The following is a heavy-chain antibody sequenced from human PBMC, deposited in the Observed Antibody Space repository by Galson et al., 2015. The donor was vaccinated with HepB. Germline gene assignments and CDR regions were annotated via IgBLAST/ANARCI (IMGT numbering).Heavy chain of an antibody. CDR2: IIPMFDVA. V-gene: IGHV1-69*04. Sequence: SVKVSCKASGGTLSGQAISWVRQAPGQGLEWMGRIIPMFDVANYPQKFQDRATISADISTNTVHLELSGLRSEDTAVYYCANQSTSSVGNWFGPWGQGTLVTVSS. CDR1: GGTLSGQA. J-gene: IGHJ5*02. D-gene: IGHD6-6*01. CDR3: ANQSTSSVGNWFGP.